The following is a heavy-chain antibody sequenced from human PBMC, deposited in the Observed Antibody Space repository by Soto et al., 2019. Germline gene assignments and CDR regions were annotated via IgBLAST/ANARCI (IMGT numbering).Heavy chain of an antibody. D-gene: IGHD4-17*01. CDR1: GGSISSGDYS. J-gene: IGHJ5*02. CDR2: IYYSGST. V-gene: IGHV4-31*03. Sequence: SETLSLTCTVSGGSISSGDYSWSWIRQHPGKGLEWIGYIYYSGSTYYNPSLKSRVTISVDTSKNQFSLKLSSVTAADTAVYYCARIAGTTSHPFDPWGQGPLVTVYS. CDR3: ARIAGTTSHPFDP.